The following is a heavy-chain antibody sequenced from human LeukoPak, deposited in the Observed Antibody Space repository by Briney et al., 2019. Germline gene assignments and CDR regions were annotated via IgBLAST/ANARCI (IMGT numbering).Heavy chain of an antibody. V-gene: IGHV3-21*01. J-gene: IGHJ6*03. D-gene: IGHD3-9*01. CDR1: GFTFSSYE. Sequence: PGGSLRLSCAASGFTFSSYEMNWVRQAPGKGLEWVSSISSSSSYIYYAESVKGRFTISRDNAKNSLYLQMNSLRAEDTAVYYCARDSNSAATYYDIFTGYYSRTRPYYYYYYMDVWGKGTTVTISS. CDR2: ISSSSSYI. CDR3: ARDSNSAATYYDIFTGYYSRTRPYYYYYYMDV.